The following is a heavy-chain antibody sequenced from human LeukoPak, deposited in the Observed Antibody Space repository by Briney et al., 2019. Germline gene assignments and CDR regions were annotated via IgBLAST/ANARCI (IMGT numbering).Heavy chain of an antibody. D-gene: IGHD6-13*01. Sequence: GGSLRLSCAASGFTVSSNYMSWVRQAPGKGLEWVSVIYSGGSTYYADSVKGRFTISRDNSKNTLYLQMNNLRAEDTAVYYCARYSSSWYSPFDYWGQGTLVSVSS. CDR1: GFTVSSNY. CDR2: IYSGGST. V-gene: IGHV3-53*01. CDR3: ARYSSSWYSPFDY. J-gene: IGHJ4*02.